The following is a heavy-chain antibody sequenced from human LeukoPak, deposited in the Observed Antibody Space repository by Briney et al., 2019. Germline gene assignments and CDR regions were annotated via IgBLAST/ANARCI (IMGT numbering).Heavy chain of an antibody. V-gene: IGHV3-74*01. Sequence: GGSLRLSCAASGFTFSSYWMHWVRQAPGKGLMWVSQISPDGSQTFYADSVKGRFTISRDNAKNTLFLQMDSLRAEDTALYYCVRSLRSADFWGQGTLVTVSS. CDR3: VRSLRSADF. CDR2: ISPDGSQT. CDR1: GFTFSSYW. J-gene: IGHJ4*02.